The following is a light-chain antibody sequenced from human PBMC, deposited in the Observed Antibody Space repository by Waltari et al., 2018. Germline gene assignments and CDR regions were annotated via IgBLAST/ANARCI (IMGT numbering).Light chain of an antibody. CDR3: QQRSKWVS. CDR2: DAT. CDR1: QSVRIY. V-gene: IGKV3-11*01. Sequence: ESVLTQSPANLSLSPGERATLSCRASQSVRIYLAWYQQKPGQAPRLLIYDATIRATGIPTSFTGSAFGTAFNLPIHSTAPEDFLVYYCQQRSKWVSFGGGTKVEIK. J-gene: IGKJ4*01.